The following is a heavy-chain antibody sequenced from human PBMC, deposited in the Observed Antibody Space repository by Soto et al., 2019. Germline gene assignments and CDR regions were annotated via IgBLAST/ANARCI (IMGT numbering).Heavy chain of an antibody. Sequence: EVQLVESRGGLVQPGGSLRLSCAASGFTFRSSWMYWVRQTPGKGPVWVSCINGDGSVIYYADSVKGRFTISRDNARDTLYLQMNSLTTEDSAVYYCVRDIRWGQGTLVSVSS. CDR2: INGDGSVI. J-gene: IGHJ4*02. CDR1: GFTFRSSW. CDR3: VRDIR. V-gene: IGHV3-74*01.